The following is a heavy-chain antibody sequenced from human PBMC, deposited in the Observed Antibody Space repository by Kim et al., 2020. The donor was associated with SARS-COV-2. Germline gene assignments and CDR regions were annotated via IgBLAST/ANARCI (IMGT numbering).Heavy chain of an antibody. V-gene: IGHV6-1*01. Sequence: WYIDSAISVRIRMTLTPDTAKNQFSLQLNSVTPDDTAVYYCARQAWNAFDFWGQGTLVTVSS. D-gene: IGHD2-21*01. CDR2: WYI. CDR3: ARQAWNAFDF. J-gene: IGHJ3*01.